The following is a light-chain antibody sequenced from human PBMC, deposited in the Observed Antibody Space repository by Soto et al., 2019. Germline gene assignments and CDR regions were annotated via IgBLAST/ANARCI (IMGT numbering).Light chain of an antibody. Sequence: QSVLTQPPSASGSPGQSVTISCTGTSSDVGRYNYVSWYQQHPGKAPKVMIYEVTKRPSGVPDRFSGSKSGNTASLTVSGLQAEDEADYYCAAWDDSLIAWVFGGGTKVTVL. CDR2: EVT. CDR1: SSDVGRYNY. CDR3: AAWDDSLIAWV. J-gene: IGLJ3*02. V-gene: IGLV2-8*01.